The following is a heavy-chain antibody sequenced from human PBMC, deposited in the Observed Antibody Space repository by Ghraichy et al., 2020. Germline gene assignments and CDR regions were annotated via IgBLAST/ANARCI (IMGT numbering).Heavy chain of an antibody. CDR1: GYTFTTYN. V-gene: IGHV1-18*04. J-gene: IGHJ4*02. CDR2: VATSNSNR. D-gene: IGHD3-10*01. CDR3: AREWGEYSGSYKGGFDY. Sequence: ASVKVSCSASGYTFTTYNINWVRQAPGQGLEWVGWVATSNSNRNVAQKFQGRVTMTTDTSTSTAYMELRSLTSDDTAVYYCAREWGEYSGSYKGGFDYWGQGTLVTVS.